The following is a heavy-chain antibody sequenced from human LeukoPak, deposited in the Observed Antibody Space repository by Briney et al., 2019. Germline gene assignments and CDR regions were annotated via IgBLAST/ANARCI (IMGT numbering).Heavy chain of an antibody. CDR1: GGSFSGYY. Sequence: SETLSLTCAVYGGSFSGYYWSWIRQPPGKGLEWIGEINHSGGTNYNPSLKSRVTISVDTSKNQFSLKLSSVTAADTAVYYCARDSRVALKPYGDYCPLDYWGQGTLVTVSS. CDR3: ARDSRVALKPYGDYCPLDY. D-gene: IGHD4-17*01. J-gene: IGHJ4*02. CDR2: INHSGGT. V-gene: IGHV4-34*01.